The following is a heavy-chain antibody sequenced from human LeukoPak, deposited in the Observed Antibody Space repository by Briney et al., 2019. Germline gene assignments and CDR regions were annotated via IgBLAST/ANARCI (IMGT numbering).Heavy chain of an antibody. J-gene: IGHJ5*02. V-gene: IGHV3-30*18. CDR1: GFTFSSYG. CDR3: AKSVLEVGLREKWFDP. CDR2: ISYDGSNK. D-gene: IGHD1-1*01. Sequence: GGSLRLSCAASGFTFSSYGMHWVRQAPGKGLEWVAVISYDGSNKYYADSVKGRFTISRDNSKNTLYLQMNSLRAEDTAVYYCAKSVLEVGLREKWFDPWGQGTLVTVSS.